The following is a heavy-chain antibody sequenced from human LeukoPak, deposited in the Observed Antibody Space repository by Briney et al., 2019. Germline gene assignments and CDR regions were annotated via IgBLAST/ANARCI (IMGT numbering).Heavy chain of an antibody. CDR1: GFTISIDA. Sequence: GGCLRLSCAASGFTISIDALTWVRLGPGRRLEWVSAISGSKTYYAESVKGRFTISRDDSNNMLYLQMTSLRAEDTAVYYCVKRRSRNTGPFDYWGQGTLVTVSP. CDR3: VKRRSRNTGPFDY. V-gene: IGHV3-23*01. D-gene: IGHD1/OR15-1a*01. J-gene: IGHJ4*02. CDR2: ISGSKT.